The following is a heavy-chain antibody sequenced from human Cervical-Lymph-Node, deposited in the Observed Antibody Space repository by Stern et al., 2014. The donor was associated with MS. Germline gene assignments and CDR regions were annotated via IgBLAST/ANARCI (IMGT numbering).Heavy chain of an antibody. V-gene: IGHV1-69*01. CDR1: GGTFSINT. J-gene: IGHJ4*02. CDR2: IIPMFGTP. CDR3: VTDQGGIAVY. D-gene: IGHD6-19*01. Sequence: QLVQSGTAVKKPGSSVKVSCKASGGTFSINTISWVRQAPGQGLEWMGGIIPMFGTPNYAQKFQGRVTTTADESTSTAYLELSRLTSQDTALYFCVTDQGGIAVYWGQGTLVTVSS.